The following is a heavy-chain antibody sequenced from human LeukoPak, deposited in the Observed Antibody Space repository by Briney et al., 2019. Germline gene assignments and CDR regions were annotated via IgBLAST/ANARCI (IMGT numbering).Heavy chain of an antibody. Sequence: SVKVSCKASGGTSSSYAISWVRQAPGQGLEWMGGIIPIFATANYAQKFQGRVTITADESTSTAYMELSSLRSEDTAVYYCARGPITTRSHFDYWGQGTLVTVSS. D-gene: IGHD3-22*01. J-gene: IGHJ4*02. CDR2: IIPIFATA. CDR1: GGTSSSYA. V-gene: IGHV1-69*01. CDR3: ARGPITTRSHFDY.